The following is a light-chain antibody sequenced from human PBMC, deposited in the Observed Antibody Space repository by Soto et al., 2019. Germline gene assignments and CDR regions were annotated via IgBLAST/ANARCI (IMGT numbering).Light chain of an antibody. CDR3: QQYTDWPLT. Sequence: DIVLTQSPGTLSLSPGERATLSCRASQNVRNTYLAWYQQKAGQAPRLLIYAASSRATGIPDRFSGSGSGTDFTLTISRLEPEDFAVYYCQQYTDWPLTFGQGTKVDNK. CDR2: AAS. V-gene: IGKV3-20*01. CDR1: QNVRNTY. J-gene: IGKJ1*01.